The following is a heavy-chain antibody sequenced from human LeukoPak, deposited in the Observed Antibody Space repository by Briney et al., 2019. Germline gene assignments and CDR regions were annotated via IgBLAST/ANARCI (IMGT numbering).Heavy chain of an antibody. CDR3: ARGIRTDVYYYDSSGYSAFDY. CDR1: GFTFSSYS. CDR2: ISSSSSYI. V-gene: IGHV3-21*01. Sequence: PGGSLRLSCAASGFTFSSYSMNWVRQAPGKGLEWVLSISSSSSYIYYADSVKGRFTISRDNAKNSLYLQMNSLRAEDTAVYYCARGIRTDVYYYDSSGYSAFDYWGQGTLVTVSS. D-gene: IGHD3-22*01. J-gene: IGHJ4*02.